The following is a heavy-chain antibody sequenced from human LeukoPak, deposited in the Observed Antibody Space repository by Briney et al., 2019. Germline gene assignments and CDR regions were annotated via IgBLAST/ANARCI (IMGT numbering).Heavy chain of an antibody. J-gene: IGHJ4*02. CDR1: GFTFSSYA. CDR2: ISGSGGST. Sequence: GGSLRLSCAASGFTFSSYAMSWVRQAPGKGLEWVSAISGSGGSTYYADSVKGRFTISRDNSKNTLYLQMNNLRAEDTAVYYCAKVNRHDFWSGYADYWGQGTLVTVSS. CDR3: AKVNRHDFWSGYADY. V-gene: IGHV3-23*01. D-gene: IGHD3-3*01.